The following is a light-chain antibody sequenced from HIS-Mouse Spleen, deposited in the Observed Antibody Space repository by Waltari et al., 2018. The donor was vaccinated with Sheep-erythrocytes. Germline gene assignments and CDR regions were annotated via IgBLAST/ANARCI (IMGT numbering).Light chain of an antibody. CDR1: SRDVGGYHH. J-gene: IGLJ1*01. Sequence: QSALTQPPSVSGPPGQSATIPCTGISRDVGGYHHVPWYQPHPGKAPKLMIYDVSKRPSGVPDRFSGSKSGNTASLTISGLQAEDEADYYCCSYAGSYNHVFATGTKVTVL. CDR2: DVS. CDR3: CSYAGSYNHV. V-gene: IGLV2-11*01.